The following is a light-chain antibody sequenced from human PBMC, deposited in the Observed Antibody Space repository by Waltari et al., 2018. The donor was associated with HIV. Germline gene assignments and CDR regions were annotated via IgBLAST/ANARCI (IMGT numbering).Light chain of an antibody. CDR1: HNISTF. CDR3: QQSYRAFT. Sequence: DIQLTPPPRSMSASVRDTVTITFRPSHNISTFLNWYQYKVGNVPKLLIFGTTSWQSGVPARFSGTRTGTEFALTISSLQPEDFATYYCQQSYRAFTFGPGTKIDV. V-gene: IGKV1-39*01. CDR2: GTT. J-gene: IGKJ3*01.